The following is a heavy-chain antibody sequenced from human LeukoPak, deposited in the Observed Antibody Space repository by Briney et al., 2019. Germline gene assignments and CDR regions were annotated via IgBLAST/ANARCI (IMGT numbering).Heavy chain of an antibody. V-gene: IGHV4-34*01. CDR2: INHSGST. J-gene: IGHJ2*01. D-gene: IGHD2-2*01. Sequence: SETLSLTCAVYGGSFSGYYWSWIRQPPGKGLEWIGEINHSGSTNYNPSLKSRVTISVDTSKNQFSLKLSSVTAADTAVYYCARGVPDIVVVPAATPRYFDLWGRGTLVTVSS. CDR1: GGSFSGYY. CDR3: ARGVPDIVVVPAATPRYFDL.